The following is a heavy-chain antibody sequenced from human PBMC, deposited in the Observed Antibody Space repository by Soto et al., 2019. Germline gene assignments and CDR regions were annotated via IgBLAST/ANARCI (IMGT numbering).Heavy chain of an antibody. V-gene: IGHV1-18*01. CDR3: ARSHVVVPAARTFEI. CDR2: ISAYNGNT. CDR1: GYTFTSYG. J-gene: IGHJ3*02. Sequence: ASVKVSCKASGYTFTSYGISWVRQAPGQGLEWMGWISAYNGNTNYAQKLQGRVTMTTDTSTSTAYMELRSLRSDDTAVYYCARSHVVVPAARTFEIWGQGTMVPVAS. D-gene: IGHD2-2*01.